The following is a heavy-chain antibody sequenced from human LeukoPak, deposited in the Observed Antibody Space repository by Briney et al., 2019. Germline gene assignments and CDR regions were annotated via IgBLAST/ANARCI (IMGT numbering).Heavy chain of an antibody. Sequence: SETLSPTCTVSSGSINSYYWGWVRQPAGRGLEWIGRIYTTGKTDYNPSLKSRLTMSVDTSKRQFSLNLRSVTAADTAIYYCARHGYTASHYFLDFWSQGNLVTVSS. V-gene: IGHV4-4*07. CDR3: ARHGYTASHYFLDF. D-gene: IGHD3-16*01. CDR1: SGSINSYY. CDR2: IYTTGKT. J-gene: IGHJ4*02.